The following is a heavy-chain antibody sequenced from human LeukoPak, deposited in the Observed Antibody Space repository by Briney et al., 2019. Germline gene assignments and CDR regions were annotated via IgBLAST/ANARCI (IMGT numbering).Heavy chain of an antibody. Sequence: GGSLRLSCAASGFTFSSYAMHWVRQAPGKGLEWVTVISYDGNNKYYAASVKGRFTISRDNSKNMLYLQTNSLRAEDTAVYYCARVQSAYCGGDCYSRSTKAFDIWGQGTMVTVSS. D-gene: IGHD2-21*02. V-gene: IGHV3-30-3*01. CDR1: GFTFSSYA. J-gene: IGHJ3*02. CDR3: ARVQSAYCGGDCYSRSTKAFDI. CDR2: ISYDGNNK.